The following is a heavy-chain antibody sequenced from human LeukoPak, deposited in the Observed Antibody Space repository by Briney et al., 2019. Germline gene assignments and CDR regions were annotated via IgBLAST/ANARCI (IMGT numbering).Heavy chain of an antibody. CDR2: IIPILGIA. J-gene: IGHJ4*02. CDR1: GGTFSSYA. Sequence: GASVKVSCKASGGTFSSYAISWVRQAPGQGLEWMGRIIPILGIANYAQKFQGRVTITADKSTSTAYMELSSLRSEDTAVYYCARDFVSGCSGGSCYDDSDYWGQGTLVTVSS. D-gene: IGHD2-15*01. V-gene: IGHV1-69*04. CDR3: ARDFVSGCSGGSCYDDSDY.